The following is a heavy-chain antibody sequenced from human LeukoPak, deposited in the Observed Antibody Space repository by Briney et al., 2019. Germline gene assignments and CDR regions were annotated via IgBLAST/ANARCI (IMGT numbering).Heavy chain of an antibody. CDR3: ATSSGWYPKYFDY. CDR1: GFTFSGYP. Sequence: GGSLRLSCAASGFTFSGYPMSWVRQAPGKGLEWVSAIGGSGGDTYYADSVKGRFTISRDNSKNTLYLQMNSLRAEDTAVYYCATSSGWYPKYFDYWGQGTLVTVSS. V-gene: IGHV3-23*01. D-gene: IGHD6-19*01. J-gene: IGHJ4*02. CDR2: IGGSGGDT.